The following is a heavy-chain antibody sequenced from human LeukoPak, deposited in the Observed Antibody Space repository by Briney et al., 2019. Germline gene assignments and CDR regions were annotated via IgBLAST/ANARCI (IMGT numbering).Heavy chain of an antibody. Sequence: SETLSLTCTVSGGSLSCYYWSWIRQPPGKGLEWIGYIYYSGSTNYNPPLKSRVTISVDTSKNQFSLKLSSVTAADTAVYYCARGPPHVTMVGYYYYYMDVWGKGTTVTVSS. CDR2: IYYSGST. D-gene: IGHD4/OR15-4a*01. CDR1: GGSLSCYY. V-gene: IGHV4-59*01. J-gene: IGHJ6*03. CDR3: ARGPPHVTMVGYYYYYMDV.